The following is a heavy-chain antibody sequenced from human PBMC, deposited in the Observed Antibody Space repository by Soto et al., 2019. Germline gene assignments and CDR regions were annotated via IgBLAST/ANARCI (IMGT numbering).Heavy chain of an antibody. CDR2: INHSGST. V-gene: IGHV4-34*01. Sequence: ASETLSLTXAVYGGSFSGYYWSWIRQPPGKGLEWIGEINHSGSTNYNPSLKSRVTISVDTSKNQFSLKLSSVTAADTAVYYCARGRVNVVVVAATRGHYYYGMDVWGQGTTVTVSS. CDR3: ARGRVNVVVVAATRGHYYYGMDV. CDR1: GGSFSGYY. D-gene: IGHD2-15*01. J-gene: IGHJ6*02.